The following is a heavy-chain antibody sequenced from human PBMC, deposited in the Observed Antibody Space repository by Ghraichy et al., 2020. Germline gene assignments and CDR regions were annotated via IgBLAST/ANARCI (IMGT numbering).Heavy chain of an antibody. V-gene: IGHV3-23*01. CDR1: GFTFSSYA. CDR2: ISGSGGST. J-gene: IGHJ4*02. D-gene: IGHD6-19*01. Sequence: GESLRLSCAASGFTFSSYAMSWVRQAPGKGLEWVSAISGSGGSTYYADSVKGRFTISRDNSKNTLYLQMNSLRAEDTAVYYCASTIAVAGTHFDYWGQGTLVTVSS. CDR3: ASTIAVAGTHFDY.